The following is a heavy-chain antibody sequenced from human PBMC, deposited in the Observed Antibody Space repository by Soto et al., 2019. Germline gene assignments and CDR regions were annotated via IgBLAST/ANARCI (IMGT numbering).Heavy chain of an antibody. CDR2: ISSSSSYT. CDR3: ARDDPIVTSRPKDDFDF. V-gene: IGHV3-11*06. Sequence: ESGGGLVKPGESLRLACAASGFKFSDFYMSWIRQAPGKGLEWISNISSSSSYTDYAESVKGRFTISRDNAKSTLYLQMNSLRAEDTAVYYCARDDPIVTSRPKDDFDFWGQGTMVTVSS. CDR1: GFKFSDFY. J-gene: IGHJ3*01. D-gene: IGHD1-26*01.